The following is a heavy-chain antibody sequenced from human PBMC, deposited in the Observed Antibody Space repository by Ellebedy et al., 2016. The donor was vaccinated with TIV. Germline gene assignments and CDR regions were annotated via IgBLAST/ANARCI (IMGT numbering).Heavy chain of an antibody. J-gene: IGHJ4*02. CDR2: IWYDGNNK. V-gene: IGHV3-33*01. D-gene: IGHD3-22*01. Sequence: GESLKISCAASGFTFSSYGMHWVRQAPGKGLEWVALIWYDGNNKYYADSVKGRFTISRDNSKNTLYLQMNSLRAEDTAVYYCARPYYYDGNSYYYWGQGTLVTVSS. CDR3: ARPYYYDGNSYYY. CDR1: GFTFSSYG.